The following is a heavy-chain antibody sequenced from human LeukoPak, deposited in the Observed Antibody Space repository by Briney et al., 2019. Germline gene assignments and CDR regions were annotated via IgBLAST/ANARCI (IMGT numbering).Heavy chain of an antibody. CDR3: ARATTVTGAFDI. CDR1: GFTFSSYS. Sequence: GGSLRLSCAASGFTFSSYSMTWVRQAPGKGLEWVSSISSSSSYIYYADSVKGRFTISRDNAKNSLYLQMNSLRAEDTAVYYCARATTVTGAFDIWGQGTMVTVSS. CDR2: ISSSSSYI. D-gene: IGHD4-17*01. V-gene: IGHV3-21*01. J-gene: IGHJ3*02.